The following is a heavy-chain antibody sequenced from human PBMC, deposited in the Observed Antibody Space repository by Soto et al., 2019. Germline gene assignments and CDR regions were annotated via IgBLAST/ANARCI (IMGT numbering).Heavy chain of an antibody. CDR1: GFTFSGYD. Sequence: QVQLVESGGGVVQPGESLRLSCAASGFTFSGYDMLWVRQAPGKGLEWVAIISYDGYNKYYADSMKGRFTISRDNSKKTLYLQLNSLRSDDTAVYYCAMGISGNYEDYWGQGTLVTVSS. CDR3: AMGISGNYEDY. D-gene: IGHD1-26*01. V-gene: IGHV3-30*03. CDR2: ISYDGYNK. J-gene: IGHJ4*02.